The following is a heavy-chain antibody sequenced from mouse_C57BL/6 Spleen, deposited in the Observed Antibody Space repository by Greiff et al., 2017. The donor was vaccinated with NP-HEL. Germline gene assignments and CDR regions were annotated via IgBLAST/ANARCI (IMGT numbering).Heavy chain of an antibody. CDR2: IDPSDSYT. Sequence: QVQLQQPGAELVMPGASVKLSCKASGYTFTSYWMHWVKQRPGQGLEWIGEIDPSDSYTNYNQKFKGKSPLAVDKASSTAYMQLSSLTAEDSAVYYCASYYGSRARFAYWGQGTLVTVSA. CDR1: GYTFTSYW. J-gene: IGHJ3*01. D-gene: IGHD1-1*01. V-gene: IGHV1-69*01. CDR3: ASYYGSRARFAY.